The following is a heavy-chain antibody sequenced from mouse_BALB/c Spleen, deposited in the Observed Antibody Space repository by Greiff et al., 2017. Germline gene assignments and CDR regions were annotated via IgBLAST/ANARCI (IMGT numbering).Heavy chain of an antibody. CDR2: INPSTGYT. CDR3: ARDGNIFAY. J-gene: IGHJ3*01. Sequence: QVQLQQSGAELAKPGASVKMSCKASGYTFTSYWMHWVKQRPGQGLEWIGYINPSTGYTEYNQKFKDKATLTADKSSSTAYMQLSSLTSEDSAVYYCARDGNIFAYWGQGTLVTVSA. CDR1: GYTFTSYW. D-gene: IGHD2-1*01. V-gene: IGHV1-7*01.